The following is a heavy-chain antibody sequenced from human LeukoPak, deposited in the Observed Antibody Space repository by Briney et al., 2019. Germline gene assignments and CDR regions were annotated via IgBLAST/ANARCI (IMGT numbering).Heavy chain of an antibody. CDR2: ISAYNGNT. CDR1: GYTFTSYG. V-gene: IGHV1-18*01. D-gene: IGHD3-10*01. Sequence: GASVKVSCKASGYTFTSYGISWVRQAPGQGLEWMGWISAYNGNTNYAQKFQGRVTMTRNTSISTAYMELSSLRSEDTAVYYCARDDRILLSGGWFDPWGQGTLVTVSS. CDR3: ARDDRILLSGGWFDP. J-gene: IGHJ5*02.